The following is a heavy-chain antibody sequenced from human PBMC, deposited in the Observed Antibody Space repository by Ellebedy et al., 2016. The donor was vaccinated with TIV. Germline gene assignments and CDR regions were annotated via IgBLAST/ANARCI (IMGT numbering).Heavy chain of an antibody. CDR1: GFTFSSYA. CDR2: ISGSGGST. Sequence: GESLKISCAASGFTFSSYAMSWVRQAPGKGLEWVSAISGSGGSTYYADSVKGRFTISRDNSKNTLYLQMNSLRAEDTAVYFCASSVTTPGAFDYWGQGALVTVSS. J-gene: IGHJ4*02. CDR3: ASSVTTPGAFDY. V-gene: IGHV3-23*01. D-gene: IGHD2-15*01.